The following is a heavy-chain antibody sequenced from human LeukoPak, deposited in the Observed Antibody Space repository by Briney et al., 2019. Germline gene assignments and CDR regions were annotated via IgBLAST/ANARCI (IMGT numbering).Heavy chain of an antibody. CDR1: GFTFSSYA. D-gene: IGHD3-3*01. CDR3: AKDSTIFGVVIIPSWAFDI. Sequence: GGSLRLSCAASGFTFSSYAMSWVRQAPGKGLEWVSAISGGGGSTYYADSVKGRFTISRDNSKNTLYLQMNSLRAEDTAVYYCAKDSTIFGVVIIPSWAFDIWGQGTMVTVSS. V-gene: IGHV3-23*01. J-gene: IGHJ3*02. CDR2: ISGGGGST.